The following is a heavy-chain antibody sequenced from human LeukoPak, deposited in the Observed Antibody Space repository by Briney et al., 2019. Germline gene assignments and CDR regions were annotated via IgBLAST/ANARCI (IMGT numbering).Heavy chain of an antibody. CDR1: GYTFTGYY. D-gene: IGHD3-3*01. V-gene: IGHV1-2*02. CDR2: INPNSGGT. Sequence: ASVKVSCKASGYTFTGYYMHWVRQAPGQGLEWMGWINPNSGGTNYAQKFQGRVTMTRDTSISTAYMELSRLRSDDMAVYYCAGGAPRYDFWSGYYTEVDYWGQGTLVTVSS. J-gene: IGHJ4*02. CDR3: AGGAPRYDFWSGYYTEVDY.